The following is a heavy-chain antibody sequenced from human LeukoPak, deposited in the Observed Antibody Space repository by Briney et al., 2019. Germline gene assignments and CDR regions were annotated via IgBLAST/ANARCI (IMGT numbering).Heavy chain of an antibody. J-gene: IGHJ4*02. V-gene: IGHV1-2*06. CDR1: GYTFTGYY. Sequence: ASVKVSCKASGYTFTGYYMHWVRQAPGQGLEWMGRINPNSGGTNYAQKFQGRVTMTRDTSSSTVYMELSSLRSEDTAVYYCARAQGSGSSFSARVFDYWGQGTLVTASS. CDR2: INPNSGGT. D-gene: IGHD3-10*01. CDR3: ARAQGSGSSFSARVFDY.